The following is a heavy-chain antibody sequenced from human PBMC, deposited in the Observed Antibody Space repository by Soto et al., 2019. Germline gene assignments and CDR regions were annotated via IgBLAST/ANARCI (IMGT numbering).Heavy chain of an antibody. CDR3: ARNNWNYHYYGMDV. D-gene: IGHD1-20*01. J-gene: IGHJ6*02. Sequence: TLSLTCTVSGGSISSGGYYWSWIRQHPGKGLEWIGYIYYSGSTYYNPSLKSRVTISVDTSKNQFSLKLSSVTAADTAVYYCARNNWNYHYYGMDVWGQGTTVTV. CDR1: GGSISSGGYY. CDR2: IYYSGST. V-gene: IGHV4-31*03.